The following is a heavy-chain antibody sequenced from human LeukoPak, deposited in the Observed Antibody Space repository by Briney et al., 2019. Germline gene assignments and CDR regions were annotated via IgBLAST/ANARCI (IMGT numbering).Heavy chain of an antibody. CDR3: AILERRGSGGYSSSWRYYYYYGMDV. J-gene: IGHJ6*02. CDR2: INPNSGGT. Sequence: ASVKVSCKASGYTFTGYYMHWVRQAPGQGLEWMGRINPNSGGTNYAQKFQGRVTLTRDTSISTAHMELSSLRSDDTAVYYCAILERRGSGGYSSSWRYYYYYGMDVWGQGTTVTVSS. D-gene: IGHD6-13*01. V-gene: IGHV1-2*06. CDR1: GYTFTGYY.